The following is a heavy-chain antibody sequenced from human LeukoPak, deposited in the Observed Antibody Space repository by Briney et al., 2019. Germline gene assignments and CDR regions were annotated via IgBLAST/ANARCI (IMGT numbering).Heavy chain of an antibody. D-gene: IGHD6-19*01. V-gene: IGHV1-46*01. CDR1: GYTFTSYY. CDR3: AREEAVAGMRLDWFDP. J-gene: IGHJ5*02. CDR2: INPSGGST. Sequence: GASAKVSCKASGYTFTSYYMHWVRQAPGQGLEWMGIINPSGGSTSYAQKFQGRVTMTRDMSTSTVYMELSSLRSEDTAVYYCAREEAVAGMRLDWFDPWGQGTLVTVSS.